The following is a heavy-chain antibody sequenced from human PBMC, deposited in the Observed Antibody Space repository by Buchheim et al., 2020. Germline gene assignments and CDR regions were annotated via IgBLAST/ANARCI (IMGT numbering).Heavy chain of an antibody. V-gene: IGHV3-20*04. Sequence: EVQLVESGGGLVQPGGSLRLSCAASGFTFSSYWMHWVRQAPGKGLEWVAGINWNGESTGYADSVKGRFTISRDNAKNSLYLQMNSLRAEDTALYYCARGGYSFDSAFDSWGQGTL. CDR2: INWNGEST. J-gene: IGHJ4*02. CDR1: GFTFSSYW. D-gene: IGHD5-18*01. CDR3: ARGGYSFDSAFDS.